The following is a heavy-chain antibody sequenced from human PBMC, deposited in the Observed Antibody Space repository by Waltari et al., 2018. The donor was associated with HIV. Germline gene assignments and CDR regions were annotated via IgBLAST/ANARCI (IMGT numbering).Heavy chain of an antibody. Sequence: QVQLVQSGSELKKPGASVKVSCKASRYTFSNYAMNWVRQAPGQGLEWMGWINTNTGNPTYAQGFTGRFVFSLDTSVSTAYLQISSLEAEDTAVYYCARGIAAAPFHDMDVWGKGTTVTVSS. CDR2: INTNTGNP. J-gene: IGHJ6*03. CDR1: RYTFSNYA. D-gene: IGHD6-13*01. V-gene: IGHV7-4-1*02. CDR3: ARGIAAAPFHDMDV.